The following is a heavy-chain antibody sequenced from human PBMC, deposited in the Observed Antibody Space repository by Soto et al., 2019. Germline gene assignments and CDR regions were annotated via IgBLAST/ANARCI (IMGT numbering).Heavy chain of an antibody. V-gene: IGHV4-39*01. Sequence: QLQLQESGPGLVKPSETLSLTCTVSGGSIRSSSYYWGWIRQPPGQGLELSGSIYYSGRTYYNPSLKSRVPISVDTSKNQFSLKLSSVTAADTAVYYCARQGIMITFGGVIADQRNYYYYDMDVWGKGTTVTVSS. CDR1: GGSIRSSSYY. CDR2: IYYSGRT. D-gene: IGHD3-16*02. J-gene: IGHJ6*03. CDR3: ARQGIMITFGGVIADQRNYYYYDMDV.